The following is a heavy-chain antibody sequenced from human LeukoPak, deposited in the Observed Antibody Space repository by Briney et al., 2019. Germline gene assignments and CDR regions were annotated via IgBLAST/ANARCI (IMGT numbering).Heavy chain of an antibody. CDR2: LSNNGGST. D-gene: IGHD7-27*01. V-gene: IGHV3-64D*06. J-gene: IGHJ6*02. Sequence: GGSLRLFCSVSGFTFSSYSMHWVRQAPGKGLEYVSALSNNGGSTYYADSVRGRFTISRDNSKNTLYLQMSGLRAEDTAVYYCVKGINWGHYYYGMDVWGQGTTVTVS. CDR1: GFTFSSYS. CDR3: VKGINWGHYYYGMDV.